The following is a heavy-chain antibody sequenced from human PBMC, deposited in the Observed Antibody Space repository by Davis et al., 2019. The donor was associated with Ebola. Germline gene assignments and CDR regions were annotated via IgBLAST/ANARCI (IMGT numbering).Heavy chain of an antibody. D-gene: IGHD6-13*01. V-gene: IGHV5-51*01. Sequence: GESLKISCKGSGYSFNTYWIGWVRQMPGKGLEWMGIIYPGDSDTRYSPSFQGQVTISADKSISTAYLQWSSLKASDTAMYYCARRITAAGTNYFDYWGQGTLVTVSS. CDR3: ARRITAAGTNYFDY. CDR2: IYPGDSDT. J-gene: IGHJ4*02. CDR1: GYSFNTYW.